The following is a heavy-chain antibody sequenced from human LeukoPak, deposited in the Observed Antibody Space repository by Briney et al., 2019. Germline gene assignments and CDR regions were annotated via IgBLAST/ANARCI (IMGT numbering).Heavy chain of an antibody. D-gene: IGHD3-16*01. J-gene: IGHJ4*02. Sequence: ASVKVSCKASGYTFTSYAMHWVRQAPGQGLEWMGWINPNSGGTNYAQKFQGRVTMTRDTSISTAYMELSRLRSDDTAVYYCARGGGISYYDYVWGSLGPYHDLYYFDYWGQGTLVTVSS. CDR3: ARGGGISYYDYVWGSLGPYHDLYYFDY. V-gene: IGHV1-2*02. CDR1: GYTFTSYA. CDR2: INPNSGGT.